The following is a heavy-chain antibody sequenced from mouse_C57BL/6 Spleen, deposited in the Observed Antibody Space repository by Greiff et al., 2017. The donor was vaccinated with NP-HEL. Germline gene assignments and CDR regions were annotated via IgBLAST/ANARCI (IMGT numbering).Heavy chain of an antibody. CDR2: INPNNGGT. Sequence: EVMLVESGPELVKPGASVKIPCKASGYTFTDYNMDWVKQSHGKSLEWIGDINPNNGGTNYNQKFKGKATLTVDKSSSTAYMELRSLTSEDTAVYYCARSELGGYAMDYWGQGTSVTVSS. D-gene: IGHD4-1*01. J-gene: IGHJ4*01. CDR3: ARSELGGYAMDY. V-gene: IGHV1-18*01. CDR1: GYTFTDYN.